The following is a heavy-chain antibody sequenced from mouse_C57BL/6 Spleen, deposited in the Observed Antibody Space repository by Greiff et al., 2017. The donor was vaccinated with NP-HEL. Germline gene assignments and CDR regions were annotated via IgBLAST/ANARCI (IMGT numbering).Heavy chain of an antibody. D-gene: IGHD2-5*01. Sequence: VQLQQSGAELAKPGASVKLSCKASGYTFTSYWMHWVKQRPGQGLEWIGYINPSSGYTKYNQKFKDKATLTADKSTSTAYMQLSSLTYEDSAVYYCARGYSNYSEYVDVWGTGTTVTVSS. J-gene: IGHJ1*03. CDR3: ARGYSNYSEYVDV. CDR2: INPSSGYT. CDR1: GYTFTSYW. V-gene: IGHV1-7*01.